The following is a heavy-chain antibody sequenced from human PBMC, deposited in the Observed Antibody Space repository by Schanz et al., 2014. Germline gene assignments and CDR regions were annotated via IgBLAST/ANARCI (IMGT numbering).Heavy chain of an antibody. Sequence: VQLVESGGGLVKPGGSLRLSCAASGFTFSSYGMHWVRQAPGKGLEWVSSISHSGGSKYYADSVKGRFTISRDNAKNSLYLQMNSLRAEDTAVYYCAREQIMAAAGLVDYWGHGTLVTVSS. J-gene: IGHJ4*01. CDR3: AREQIMAAAGLVDY. V-gene: IGHV3-21*04. CDR2: ISHSGGSK. D-gene: IGHD6-13*01. CDR1: GFTFSSYG.